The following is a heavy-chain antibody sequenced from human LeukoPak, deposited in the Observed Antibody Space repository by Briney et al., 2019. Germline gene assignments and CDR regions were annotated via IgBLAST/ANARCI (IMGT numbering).Heavy chain of an antibody. CDR1: GGTFSSYA. Sequence: SVKVSCKASGGTFSSYAISWVRQAPGQGLEWMGGIIPICGTANYAQKFQGRVTITADESTSTAYMELSSLRSEDTAVYYCARVVVVVAADNWFDPWGQGTLVTVSS. D-gene: IGHD2-15*01. CDR3: ARVVVVVAADNWFDP. J-gene: IGHJ5*02. V-gene: IGHV1-69*13. CDR2: IIPICGTA.